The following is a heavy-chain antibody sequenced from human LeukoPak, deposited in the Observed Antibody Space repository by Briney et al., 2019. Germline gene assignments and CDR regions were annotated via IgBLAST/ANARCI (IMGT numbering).Heavy chain of an antibody. Sequence: TSETLSLTCTVSGGSISKYYWSWIRQPPGKGLEWIGYIYYSGSTNYNPSLKSRVTISVDMSKNQFSLKLSSVTAADTAVYYCARLSSGWHYYYYGMDVWGQGTTVTVSS. D-gene: IGHD6-19*01. CDR3: ARLSSGWHYYYYGMDV. J-gene: IGHJ6*02. CDR1: GGSISKYY. CDR2: IYYSGST. V-gene: IGHV4-59*08.